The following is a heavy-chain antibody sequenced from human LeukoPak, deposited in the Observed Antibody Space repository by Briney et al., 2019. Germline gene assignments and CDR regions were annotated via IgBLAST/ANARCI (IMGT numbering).Heavy chain of an antibody. CDR3: ASAYSGYYYFDY. D-gene: IGHD5-12*01. J-gene: IGHJ4*02. CDR2: IYYSGST. CDR1: GCTISSSSYY. V-gene: IGHV4-39*02. Sequence: SETLSLTCTVSGCTISSSSYYWGWIRQPPGKGLEWIGCIYYSGSTYYNPSLKSRVTISGDTSENHFSLKLSSVTAADTAVYYCASAYSGYYYFDYWGQGTLVTVSS.